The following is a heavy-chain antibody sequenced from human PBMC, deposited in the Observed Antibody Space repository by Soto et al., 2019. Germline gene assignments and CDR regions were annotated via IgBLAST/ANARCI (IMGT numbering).Heavy chain of an antibody. CDR2: ISGSGGST. J-gene: IGHJ4*02. D-gene: IGHD2-2*01. Sequence: AGGSLRLSCAASGFTVSSYAMSWVRQAPGKGLEWVSAISGSGGSTYYADSVKGRFTISRDNSKNTLYLQMNSLRAEDTAVYYCAKALSYCSSTSCYYFDYWGQGTLVTVSS. CDR3: AKALSYCSSTSCYYFDY. CDR1: GFTVSSYA. V-gene: IGHV3-23*01.